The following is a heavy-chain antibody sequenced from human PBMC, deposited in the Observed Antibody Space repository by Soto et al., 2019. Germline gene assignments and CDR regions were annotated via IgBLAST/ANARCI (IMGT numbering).Heavy chain of an antibody. J-gene: IGHJ6*03. CDR1: GFTLNRFD. V-gene: IGHV3-13*01. D-gene: IGHD3-3*01. CDR3: ARGIYVDYDFWSGYPGPHMDV. CDR2: MGTAGDT. Sequence: GGSLRLSCAASGFTLNRFDLHWVRPAKGKSLEWVSAMGTAGDTYYPGSVKGRFTISRENAKNSLYLQMNSLRAGDTAVYYCARGIYVDYDFWSGYPGPHMDVWGKGTTVTVSS.